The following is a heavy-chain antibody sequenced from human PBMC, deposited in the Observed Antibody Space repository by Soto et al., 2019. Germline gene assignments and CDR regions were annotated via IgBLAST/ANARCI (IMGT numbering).Heavy chain of an antibody. D-gene: IGHD6-19*01. CDR1: GFTFGTYA. J-gene: IGHJ4*02. CDR2: ISGSGGST. CDR3: AKGSSGSRPYYFDY. V-gene: IGHV3-23*01. Sequence: DVQLLESGGGLVQPGGSLRLSCAASGFTFGTYAMSWVRQAPGKGLEWVSAISGSGGSTYYADSVKGRFTISRDNSKTTLYLQMNSLRAVDTAVYYCAKGSSGSRPYYFDYWGQGSLVTVSS.